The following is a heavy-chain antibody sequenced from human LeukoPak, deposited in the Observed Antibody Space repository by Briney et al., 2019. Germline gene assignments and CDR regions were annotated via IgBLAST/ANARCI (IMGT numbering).Heavy chain of an antibody. CDR1: GGSFSGYY. Sequence: SETLSLTCAVYGGSFSGYYWSWIRQPPGKGLEWIGEINHSGSTNYNPSLKSRVTISVDTSKNQFSLKLSSATAADTAVYYCARARGTHWGQGTLVTVSS. CDR2: INHSGST. CDR3: ARARGTH. V-gene: IGHV4-34*01. J-gene: IGHJ4*02. D-gene: IGHD1-1*01.